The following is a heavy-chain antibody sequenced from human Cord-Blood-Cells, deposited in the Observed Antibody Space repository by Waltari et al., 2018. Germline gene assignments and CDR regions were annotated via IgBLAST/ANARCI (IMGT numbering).Heavy chain of an antibody. D-gene: IGHD4-17*01. J-gene: IGHJ3*02. CDR1: GGTFSSYA. CDR3: ARESTTVVTLTTEDAFDI. CDR2: IIPIFGTA. Sequence: QVQLVQSGAEVKKPGSSVKVSCKASGGTFSSYAISWVRQAPGHGLEWMGGIIPIFGTANDAQKFQGRVTITADESTSTAYMELSSLRSEDTAVYYCARESTTVVTLTTEDAFDIWGQGTMVTVSS. V-gene: IGHV1-69*01.